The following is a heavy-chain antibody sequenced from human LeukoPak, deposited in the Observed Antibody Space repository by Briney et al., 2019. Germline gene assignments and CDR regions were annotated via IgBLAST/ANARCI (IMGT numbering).Heavy chain of an antibody. CDR2: IGPKSGDT. J-gene: IGHJ3*02. CDR3: GINRLGKALDI. Sequence: VASVKVSRKASGHTFTDYFIHWVRQAPGQGLEWMGWIGPKSGDTSYSQKFQGRVTVTRDTSISTAYMELSRLRSDDTAVYYCGINRLGKALDIWGQGTMVTVSS. V-gene: IGHV1-2*02. D-gene: IGHD7-27*01. CDR1: GHTFTDYF.